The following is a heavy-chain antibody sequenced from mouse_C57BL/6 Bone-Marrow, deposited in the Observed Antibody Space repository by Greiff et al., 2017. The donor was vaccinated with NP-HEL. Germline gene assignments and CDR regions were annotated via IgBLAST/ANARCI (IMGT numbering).Heavy chain of an antibody. J-gene: IGHJ4*01. V-gene: IGHV5-4*01. CDR2: ISDGGSYT. Sequence: EVNLVESGGGLVKPGGSLKLSCAASGFTFSSYAMSWVRQTPEKRLEWVATISDGGSYTYYPDNVKGRFTISRDNAKNNLYLQMSHLKSEDTAMYYCARDLNGYYAMDYWGQGTSVTVSS. CDR1: GFTFSSYA. CDR3: ARDLNGYYAMDY.